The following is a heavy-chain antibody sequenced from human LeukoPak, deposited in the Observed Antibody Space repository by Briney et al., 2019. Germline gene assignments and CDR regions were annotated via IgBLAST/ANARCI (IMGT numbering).Heavy chain of an antibody. J-gene: IGHJ4*02. V-gene: IGHV3-30-3*01. CDR1: GFTFSSYA. CDR2: ISYDGSNK. CDR3: ARDRYCSSTSCPTRFDY. Sequence: PGGSLRFSCAASGFTFSSYAMHWVRQAPGKGLEWVAVISYDGSNKYYADSVKGRFTISRDNSKNTLYLQMNSLRAEDTAVYYCARDRYCSSTSCPTRFDYWGQGTLVTVSS. D-gene: IGHD2-2*01.